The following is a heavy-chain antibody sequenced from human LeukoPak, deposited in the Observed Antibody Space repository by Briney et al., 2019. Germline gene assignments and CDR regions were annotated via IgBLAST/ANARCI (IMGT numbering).Heavy chain of an antibody. D-gene: IGHD2-2*01. CDR3: ARLTMRGPNPDY. Sequence: GGSLRLSCAASGFPFSNAWMSWVGQAPGQELKWVGRIKSKTGGGTTDYAAHVKGRFTISSDDSKNTLDLQMNSLKTEDTAVYYGARLTMRGPNPDYWGQGTLVTVSS. CDR1: GFPFSNAW. V-gene: IGHV3-15*01. J-gene: IGHJ4*02. CDR2: IKSKTGGGTT.